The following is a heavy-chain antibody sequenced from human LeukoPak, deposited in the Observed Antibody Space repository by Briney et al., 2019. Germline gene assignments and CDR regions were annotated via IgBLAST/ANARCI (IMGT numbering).Heavy chain of an antibody. CDR3: ARDPRHPYYYGLDV. V-gene: IGHV4-61*01. Sequence: PSDTLSLTCTVSGGSAGRVSSYWTLIRPPPAKGLAGIGYVYHTGGTKYNPSLKSRVTISLATPKNQFSLGLSSVTAADTAVYYCARDPRHPYYYGLDVWGQGTTVTVSS. CDR2: VYHTGGT. J-gene: IGHJ6*02. CDR1: GGSAGRVSSY.